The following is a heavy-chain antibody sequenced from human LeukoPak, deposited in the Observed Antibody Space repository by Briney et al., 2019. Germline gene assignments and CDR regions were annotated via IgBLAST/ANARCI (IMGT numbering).Heavy chain of an antibody. CDR1: GFTFSSTA. D-gene: IGHD4/OR15-4a*01. J-gene: IGHJ4*02. CDR2: INHSGST. V-gene: IGHV4-34*01. Sequence: GSLRLSCAASGFTFSSTAMTWVRQPPGKGLEWIGEINHSGSTNYNPSLKSRVTISVDTSKNQFSLKLSSVTAADTAVYYCARGPYGADDYWGQGTLVTVSS. CDR3: ARGPYGADDY.